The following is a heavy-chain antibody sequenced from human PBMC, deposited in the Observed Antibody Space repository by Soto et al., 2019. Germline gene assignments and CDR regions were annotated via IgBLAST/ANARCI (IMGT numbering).Heavy chain of an antibody. CDR3: TTGLTIFGVVIDP. D-gene: IGHD3-3*01. J-gene: IGHJ5*02. V-gene: IGHV3-15*01. Sequence: EVQLVESGGGLVKPGGSLRLSCAVSGFTFSNALMSWVRQAPGKGLEWVGRIKSKTDGGTTDYAAPVKGRFTISRDDSKNTLYLQMNSLKTEDTAVYYCTTGLTIFGVVIDPWGQGTLVTVSS. CDR1: GFTFSNAL. CDR2: IKSKTDGGTT.